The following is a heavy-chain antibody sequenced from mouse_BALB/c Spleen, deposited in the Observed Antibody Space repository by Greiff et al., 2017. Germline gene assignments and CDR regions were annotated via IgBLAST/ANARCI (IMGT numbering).Heavy chain of an antibody. D-gene: IGHD2-2*01. CDR3: ASLWLRRYGFDY. J-gene: IGHJ2*01. Sequence: VQLQQSGAELVRPGSSVKISCKASGYAFSSYWMNWVKQRPGQGLEWIGQIYPGDGDTNYNGKFKGKATLTADKSSSTAYMQLSSLTSEDSAVYFCASLWLRRYGFDYWGQGTTLTVSS. CDR2: IYPGDGDT. V-gene: IGHV1-80*01. CDR1: GYAFSSYW.